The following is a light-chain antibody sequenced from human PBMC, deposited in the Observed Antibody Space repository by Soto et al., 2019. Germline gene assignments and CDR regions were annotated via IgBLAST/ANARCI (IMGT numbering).Light chain of an antibody. CDR2: DNN. J-gene: IGLJ2*01. CDR3: GTCDSSLSAVV. CDR1: GCNIGNNY. V-gene: IGLV1-51*01. Sequence: QSVLTQPPSVSAAPGQRITISCTGRGCNIGNNYVSWHQQLPGTAPKLIIYDNNERPSGIPDRFSGSKSGTSATLGITGLQTGDEADYYCGTCDSSLSAVVFGGGTKVTVL.